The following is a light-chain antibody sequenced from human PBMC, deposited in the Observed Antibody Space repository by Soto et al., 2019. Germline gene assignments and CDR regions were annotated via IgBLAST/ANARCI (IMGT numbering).Light chain of an antibody. CDR2: GAS. Sequence: EIVMTQSPATLSVSPGERSTLSFMASQIVSTYLAWFQQKTGQAPRLLIYGASSRATVIPDRFSGSGSGTDFTLTISRLEPEDFAVYYCQQYGSSPSWTFGQGTKVDTK. CDR3: QQYGSSPSWT. V-gene: IGKV3-20*01. J-gene: IGKJ1*01. CDR1: QIVSTY.